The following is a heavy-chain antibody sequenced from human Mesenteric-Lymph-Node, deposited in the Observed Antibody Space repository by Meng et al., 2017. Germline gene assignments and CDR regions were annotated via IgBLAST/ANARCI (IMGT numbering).Heavy chain of an antibody. CDR2: ISGSGDRT. J-gene: IGHJ4*02. D-gene: IGHD1-26*01. V-gene: IGHV3-23*01. CDR3: ARDGKVGGRKYYFDY. CDR1: GFSFNYYA. Sequence: GESLKISCTVSGFSFNYYAMTWVRQAPGKGLEWVSGISGSGDRTYYADSVKGRFTISRDNSKNTVYLQMNSLRPDDTAVYYCARDGKVGGRKYYFDYWGRGTLVTVSS.